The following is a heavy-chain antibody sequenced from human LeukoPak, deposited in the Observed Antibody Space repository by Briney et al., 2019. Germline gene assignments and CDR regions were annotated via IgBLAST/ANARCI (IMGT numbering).Heavy chain of an antibody. V-gene: IGHV1-2*02. D-gene: IGHD1-26*01. CDR1: GYTFTGYY. CDR2: INPNSGGT. CDR3: ARARGSYSFDY. Sequence: ASVKVSCKASGYTFTGYYMHWVRQAPGQGLEWMGWINPNSGGTYYAQKFQGRVTMTRDTSISTAYMELSRLRSDDTAVYYCARARGSYSFDYWGQGTLVTVSS. J-gene: IGHJ4*02.